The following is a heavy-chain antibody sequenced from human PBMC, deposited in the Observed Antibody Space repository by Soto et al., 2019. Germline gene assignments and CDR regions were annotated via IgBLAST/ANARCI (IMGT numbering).Heavy chain of an antibody. CDR1: GGTFSSYA. J-gene: IGHJ6*02. CDR3: AREDPGYCTNGVCYHYYYGMDV. Sequence: ASVKVSCKASGGTFSSYAISWVRQAPGQGLEWMGGIIPIFSTANYAQKFQGRVTITADESTSTAYMELSSLRSEDTAVYYCAREDPGYCTNGVCYHYYYGMDVWGQGTTVTVSS. CDR2: IIPIFSTA. V-gene: IGHV1-69*13. D-gene: IGHD2-8*01.